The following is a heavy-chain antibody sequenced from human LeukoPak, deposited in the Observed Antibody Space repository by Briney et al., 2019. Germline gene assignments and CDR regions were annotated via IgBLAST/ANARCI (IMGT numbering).Heavy chain of an antibody. Sequence: LSLTCTVSGXSIGSFYWSWVRQAPGKGLEWVAVISYDGSNKYYADSVKGRFTISRDNSKNTLYLQMNSLRAEDTAVYYCAKGSGSYAEGYFDYWGQGTLVTVSS. CDR1: GXSIGSFY. CDR3: AKGSGSYAEGYFDY. CDR2: ISYDGSNK. V-gene: IGHV3-30*18. D-gene: IGHD1-26*01. J-gene: IGHJ4*03.